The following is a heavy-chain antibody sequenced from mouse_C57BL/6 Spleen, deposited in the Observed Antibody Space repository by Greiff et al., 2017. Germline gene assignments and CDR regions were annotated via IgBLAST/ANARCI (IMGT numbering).Heavy chain of an antibody. V-gene: IGHV5-6*01. D-gene: IGHD2-2*01. CDR2: ISSGGSYT. J-gene: IGHJ4*01. Sequence: EVPLVESGGDLVKPARTLKLSCAVSGFTFSTYGMSWVRKTPATRLGLVSTISSGGSYTYYPDRVKGRCTISRDNAKNTRYLQMGSLKSEDTSMYYCAIGSTMVTTGARDYWGQGTSGTVSS. CDR1: GFTFSTYG. CDR3: AIGSTMVTTGARDY.